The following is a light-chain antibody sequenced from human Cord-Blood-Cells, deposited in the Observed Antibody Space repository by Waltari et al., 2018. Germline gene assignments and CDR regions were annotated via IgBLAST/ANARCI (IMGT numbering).Light chain of an antibody. Sequence: DIQLPQSPSFLSASVGDIVTTTFRANQGMKRYLAWYQEKPGTAPKLLIYARSTLQSGGPSRVSGSGSGTEFTLTISSLQPEDFASYYCQQLNSYPFTFGPGTKVDIK. V-gene: IGKV1-9*01. CDR1: QGMKRY. J-gene: IGKJ3*01. CDR3: QQLNSYPFT. CDR2: ARS.